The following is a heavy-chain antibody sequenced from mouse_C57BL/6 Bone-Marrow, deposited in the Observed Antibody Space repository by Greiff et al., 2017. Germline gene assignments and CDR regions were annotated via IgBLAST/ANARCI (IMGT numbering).Heavy chain of an antibody. CDR1: GFNINDYY. D-gene: IGHD1-1*01. J-gene: IGHJ4*01. Sequence: VHVKQSGAELVRPGASVKLSCTASGFNINDYYLNWVKQRPEQGLEWLGRIDPEDGDTEYAPKFQGKATMTADTSSNTAYLQLSSLTSEDTAVYYCTTGSNYYAMDYWGQGTSVTVSS. V-gene: IGHV14-1*01. CDR3: TTGSNYYAMDY. CDR2: IDPEDGDT.